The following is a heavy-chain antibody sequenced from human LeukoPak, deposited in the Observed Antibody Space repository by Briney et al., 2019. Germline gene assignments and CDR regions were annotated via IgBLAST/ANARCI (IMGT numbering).Heavy chain of an antibody. CDR2: MSWNSGSI. D-gene: IGHD3-16*02. CDR1: GFTFDDYA. Sequence: GRSLRLSRAAAGFTFDDYATHSVRQAPGKGLECVSGMSWNSGSIGYADSVKGRLTISRDNDENSLYLQMNSMRAEDTALYYCAKDRYPRLRLGELSFDYWGQGTLVTVSS. V-gene: IGHV3-9*01. CDR3: AKDRYPRLRLGELSFDY. J-gene: IGHJ4*02.